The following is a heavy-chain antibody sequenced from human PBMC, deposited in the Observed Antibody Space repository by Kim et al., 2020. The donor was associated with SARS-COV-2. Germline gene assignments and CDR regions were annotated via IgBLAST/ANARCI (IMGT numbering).Heavy chain of an antibody. V-gene: IGHV3-30-3*01. J-gene: IGHJ4*02. D-gene: IGHD2-15*01. CDR1: GFTFSSYA. CDR3: ARDHGPTPSDFDY. Sequence: GGSLRLSCAASGFTFSSYAMHWVRQAPGKGLEWVAVISYDGSNKYYADSVKGRFTISRDNSKNTLYLQMNSLRAEDTAVYYCARDHGPTPSDFDYWGQGTLVSVSS. CDR2: ISYDGSNK.